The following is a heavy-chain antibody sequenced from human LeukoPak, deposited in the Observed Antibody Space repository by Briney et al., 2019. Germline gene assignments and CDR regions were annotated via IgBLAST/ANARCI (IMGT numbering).Heavy chain of an antibody. J-gene: IGHJ3*02. Sequence: ASVKVSCKASGGTFSSYAISWVRLAPGQGLEWMGRIIPILGIANYAQKFKGRVTITADKSTSTAYMELSSLRSEDTAVYYCARDKVPDKITMIVGRNAFDIWGQGTMVTVSS. CDR1: GGTFSSYA. V-gene: IGHV1-69*04. CDR2: IIPILGIA. CDR3: ARDKVPDKITMIVGRNAFDI. D-gene: IGHD3-22*01.